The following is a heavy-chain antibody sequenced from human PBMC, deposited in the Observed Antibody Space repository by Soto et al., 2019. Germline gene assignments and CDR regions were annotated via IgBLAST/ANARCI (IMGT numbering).Heavy chain of an antibody. D-gene: IGHD4-17*01. J-gene: IGHJ1*01. Sequence: RDSCGAAGFTSSNAWMGRVSKAPGKGLEWVGRIKSKTDGGTTDYAAPVKGRFTISRDDSKNTLYLQTNSLKTEDTAVYYCTTDLGAYGDYVEYFQHWGQGTLVTVSS. V-gene: IGHV3-15*01. CDR1: GFTSSNAW. CDR2: IKSKTDGGTT. CDR3: TTDLGAYGDYVEYFQH.